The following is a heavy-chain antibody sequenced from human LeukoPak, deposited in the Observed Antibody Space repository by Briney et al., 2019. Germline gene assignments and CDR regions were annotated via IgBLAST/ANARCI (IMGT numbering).Heavy chain of an antibody. CDR3: AQGYSSGWFPY. D-gene: IGHD6-19*01. CDR2: ISWNSGSI. J-gene: IGHJ4*02. Sequence: GGSLRLSCAASGFTFDDYAMHWVRQAPGKGLEWVSGISWNSGSIGYADSVKGRFTISRDNAKNSLYLQMNSLRAEDTAVYYCAQGYSSGWFPYWGQGTLVTVSS. V-gene: IGHV3-9*01. CDR1: GFTFDDYA.